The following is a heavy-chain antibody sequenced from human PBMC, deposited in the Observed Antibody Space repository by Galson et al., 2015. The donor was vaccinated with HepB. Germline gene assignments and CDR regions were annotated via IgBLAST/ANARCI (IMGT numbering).Heavy chain of an antibody. V-gene: IGHV3-7*01. CDR2: IKPDGSEK. CDR1: GFTFSRYW. J-gene: IGHJ4*02. CDR3: AREAPVDY. Sequence: SLRLSCAASGFTFSRYWMIWVRQAPGKGLEWVANIKPDGSEKYYVDSVKGRFTISRDNAKKSLYLQMNSLRAEDTAVYYCAREAPVDYWGQGTLVTVSS.